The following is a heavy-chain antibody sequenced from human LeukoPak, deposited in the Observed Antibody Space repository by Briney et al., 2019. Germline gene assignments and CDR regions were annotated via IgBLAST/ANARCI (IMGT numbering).Heavy chain of an antibody. J-gene: IGHJ3*02. Sequence: SEILSLTCTVSGGSISSYYWSWIRQPPGKGLEWIGYIYYSGSTNYNPSLKSRVTISVDTSKNQFSLKLSSVTAADTAVYYCARDTRGSYWGDDAFDIWGQGTMVTVSS. CDR3: ARDTRGSYWGDDAFDI. D-gene: IGHD1-26*01. V-gene: IGHV4-59*01. CDR2: IYYSGST. CDR1: GGSISSYY.